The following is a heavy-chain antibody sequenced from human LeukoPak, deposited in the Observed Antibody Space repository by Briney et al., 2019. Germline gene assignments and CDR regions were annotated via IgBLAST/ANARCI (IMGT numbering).Heavy chain of an antibody. CDR3: VNSYGDYSTLGYFDY. V-gene: IGHV3-30*18. CDR1: GFTFSSYG. D-gene: IGHD4-17*01. Sequence: GGSLRLSCAASGFTFSSYGMHWVRQAPGKGLEWVAVISYDGSNKYYADSVKGRFTISRDNSKNTLFLQMSSPRADDSAVYYCVNSYGDYSTLGYFDYWGQGTLVTVSS. CDR2: ISYDGSNK. J-gene: IGHJ4*02.